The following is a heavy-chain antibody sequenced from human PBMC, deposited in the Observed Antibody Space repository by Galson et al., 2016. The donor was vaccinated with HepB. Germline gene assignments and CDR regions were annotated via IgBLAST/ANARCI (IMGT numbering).Heavy chain of an antibody. CDR3: ARGDWNYGFDY. V-gene: IGHV4-38-2*02. CDR1: GYSISSGYY. J-gene: IGHJ4*02. D-gene: IGHD1-7*01. CDR2: IYHSGNT. Sequence: ETLSLTCPVSGYSISSGYYWGWIRQPPGKGLEWIGSIYHSGNTYYNPSLKSRVTISVDTSKNQFSLTLSSVTAADTAVYYCARGDWNYGFDYCGQGTLVTVSS.